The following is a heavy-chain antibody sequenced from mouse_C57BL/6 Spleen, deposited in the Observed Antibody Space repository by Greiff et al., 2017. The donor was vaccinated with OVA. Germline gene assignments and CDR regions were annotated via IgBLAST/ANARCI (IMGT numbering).Heavy chain of an antibody. Sequence: EVQGVESGGGLVKPGGSLKLSCAASGFTFSDYGMHWVRQAPEKGLEWVAYISSGSSTIYYADTVKGRFIISRDNAKNTLFLQMTSLRSEDTAMYYCARPTIYYDYDDYFDYWGQGTTLTVSS. CDR1: GFTFSDYG. D-gene: IGHD2-4*01. V-gene: IGHV5-17*01. CDR3: ARPTIYYDYDDYFDY. J-gene: IGHJ2*01. CDR2: ISSGSSTI.